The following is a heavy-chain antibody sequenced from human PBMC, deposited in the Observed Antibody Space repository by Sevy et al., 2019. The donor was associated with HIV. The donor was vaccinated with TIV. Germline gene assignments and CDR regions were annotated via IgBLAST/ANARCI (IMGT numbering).Heavy chain of an antibody. D-gene: IGHD3-10*01. Sequence: SETLSLTCAVYGGSFSGYYWSWIRQPPGKGLEWIGVSNHSGSTNYNPSLKSRVTISVDTSKNQFSLKLSSVTAADTAVYYCARAGHYGSGSYYNVYYYYYGMDVWGQGTTVTVSS. J-gene: IGHJ6*02. CDR2: SNHSGST. CDR1: GGSFSGYY. V-gene: IGHV4-34*01. CDR3: ARAGHYGSGSYYNVYYYYYGMDV.